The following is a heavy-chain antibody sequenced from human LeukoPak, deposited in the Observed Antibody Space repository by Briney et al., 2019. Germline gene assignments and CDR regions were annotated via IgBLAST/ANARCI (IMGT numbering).Heavy chain of an antibody. CDR1: GFTFSSYA. CDR2: ISSNGGST. J-gene: IGHJ6*02. V-gene: IGHV3-64D*06. Sequence: GGSLRLSCPASGFTFSSYAMHWVRQAPGKGLEYVSAISSNGGSTYYADSVKGRFTISRDNSKNTLYLQMSSLRAEDTAVYYCARQLSSSWYRSGWGLEYYGMDVWGQGTTVTVSS. CDR3: ARQLSSSWYRSGWGLEYYGMDV. D-gene: IGHD6-13*01.